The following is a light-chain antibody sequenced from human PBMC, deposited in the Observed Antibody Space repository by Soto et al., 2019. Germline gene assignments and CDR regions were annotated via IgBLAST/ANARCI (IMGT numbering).Light chain of an antibody. Sequence: QSVLTQPPSASGTPGQRVTISCSGSSSNIGSNLVNWFQQLPGTAPRLLIYSNNDRPSGVPDRFSGSKSGTSASLAISGLQSEDEADYYCATWDDSLSGYVVFGGGTQLTVL. J-gene: IGLJ2*01. V-gene: IGLV1-44*01. CDR1: SSNIGSNL. CDR2: SNN. CDR3: ATWDDSLSGYVV.